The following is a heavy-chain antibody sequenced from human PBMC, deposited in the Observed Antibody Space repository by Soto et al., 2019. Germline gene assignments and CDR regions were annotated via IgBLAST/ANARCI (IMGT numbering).Heavy chain of an antibody. V-gene: IGHV3-23*01. CDR2: ISGSGGST. Sequence: EVQLLESGGGLVQPGGSLRLSCAASGFTFSSYAMSWVRQAPGKGLEWVSAISGSGGSTYYADSVKGRFTISRDNSKNTLYVQMNSLRAEDTAVYYCAKPIVATTYFDYWGQGTLVTVSS. CDR3: AKPIVATTYFDY. J-gene: IGHJ4*02. D-gene: IGHD5-12*01. CDR1: GFTFSSYA.